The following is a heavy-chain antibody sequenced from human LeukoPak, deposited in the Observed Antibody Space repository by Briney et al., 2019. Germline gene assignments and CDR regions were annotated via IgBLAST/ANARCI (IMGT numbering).Heavy chain of an antibody. J-gene: IGHJ6*03. V-gene: IGHV1-18*01. D-gene: IGHD3-3*01. CDR3: ARVLIFGVGTSYYYYMDV. CDR2: ISAYNGNT. CDR1: GYTFTSYG. Sequence: ASVKVSCKASGYTFTSYGISWVRQAPGQGLEWMGWISAYNGNTNYAQKLQGRVTMTTDTSTSTAYMELRSLRSDDTAVYYCARVLIFGVGTSYYYYMDVWGKGTTVTVSS.